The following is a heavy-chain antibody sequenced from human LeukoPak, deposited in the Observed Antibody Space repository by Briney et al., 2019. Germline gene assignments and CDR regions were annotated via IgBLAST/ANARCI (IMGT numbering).Heavy chain of an antibody. CDR2: ISTSSSYI. CDR3: ARDPMGAMTLDY. V-gene: IGHV3-21*01. CDR1: GFTFSSNS. D-gene: IGHD1-26*01. Sequence: GGSLRLSCAASGFTFSSNSMNWVRQAPGKGLEWVSSISTSSSYIYYADSVKGRFTISRDNAKKSLYLQMNSLRAEDTAVYYCARDPMGAMTLDYWGQGTLVTVSS. J-gene: IGHJ4*02.